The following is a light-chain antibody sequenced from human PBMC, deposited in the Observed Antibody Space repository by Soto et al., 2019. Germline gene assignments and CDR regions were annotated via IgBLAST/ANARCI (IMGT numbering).Light chain of an antibody. Sequence: QSVLTQPPSASGSPGQSVTISCTGTSSDVGGYNYVSWYQQHPDKAPKLMIYEVSKRPSGVPDRFSGSKSGNTASLTVSGLQAEDEADYYCSSYAGSNNRVVFGGGTKLTVL. CDR3: SSYAGSNNRVV. CDR1: SSDVGGYNY. J-gene: IGLJ2*01. V-gene: IGLV2-8*01. CDR2: EVS.